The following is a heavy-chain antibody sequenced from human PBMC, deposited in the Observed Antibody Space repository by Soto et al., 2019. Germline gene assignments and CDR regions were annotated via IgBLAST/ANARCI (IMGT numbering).Heavy chain of an antibody. Sequence: GGSLRLSCAASGFMFSDYAMTWARQAPGKELEWVSGLLRHGRSKYYPYSVKGRFTISVDTSANTVYLQMDSLRAEDTAVYYCAKDAIANDGIWLMDSWGQGTVVTVSS. CDR2: LLRHGRSK. CDR1: GFMFSDYA. V-gene: IGHV3-23*01. D-gene: IGHD3-16*01. CDR3: AKDAIANDGIWLMDS. J-gene: IGHJ5*02.